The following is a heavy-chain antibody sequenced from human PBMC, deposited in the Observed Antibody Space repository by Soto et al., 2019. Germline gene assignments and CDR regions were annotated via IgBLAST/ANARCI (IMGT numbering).Heavy chain of an antibody. CDR1: GFTFSRHE. CDR2: ISGSGSTI. J-gene: IGHJ1*01. Sequence: PGGSLRLSCEATGFTFSRHEMNWIRQTPGKRLEWIAKISGSGSTINYADSVKGRFTISRDNVQRTLHLQMDSLRVEDTGVYYCARGGVYWGRGTLVTVSS. V-gene: IGHV3-48*03. CDR3: ARGGVY. D-gene: IGHD2-8*01.